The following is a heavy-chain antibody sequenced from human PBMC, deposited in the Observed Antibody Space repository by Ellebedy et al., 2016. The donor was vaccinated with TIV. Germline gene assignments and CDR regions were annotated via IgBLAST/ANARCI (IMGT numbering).Heavy chain of an antibody. Sequence: MPGGSLRLSCTVSGGSITNYHWTWIRQPPEKGLEWIGNIHYSGSTNYNPSLKSRVTISVDTSKNQLSLKLSSVTAADTAVYYCARMRDCSTDDCSWGQGTLVTVSS. CDR2: IHYSGST. D-gene: IGHD2-21*02. V-gene: IGHV4-59*08. CDR1: GGSITNYH. J-gene: IGHJ4*02. CDR3: ARMRDCSTDDCS.